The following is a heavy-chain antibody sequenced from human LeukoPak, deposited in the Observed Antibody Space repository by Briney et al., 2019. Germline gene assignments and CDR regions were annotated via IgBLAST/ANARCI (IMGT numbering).Heavy chain of an antibody. CDR2: IYYSGST. Sequence: PSETLSLTCSASGDSISTSSYYWSWIRQPPGKGLEWIGYIYYSGSTNYNPSLKSRVTISVDTSKNQFSLKLSSVTAADTAVYYCARVQKTEWIQLFSYYYYMDVWGKGTTVTVSS. D-gene: IGHD5-18*01. J-gene: IGHJ6*03. CDR1: GDSISTSSYY. CDR3: ARVQKTEWIQLFSYYYYMDV. V-gene: IGHV4-61*01.